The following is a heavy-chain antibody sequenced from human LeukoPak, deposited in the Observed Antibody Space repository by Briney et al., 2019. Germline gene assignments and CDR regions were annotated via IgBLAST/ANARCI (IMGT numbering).Heavy chain of an antibody. CDR1: GGSISSSSYY. J-gene: IGHJ4*02. CDR2: IYYSGST. Sequence: SETLSLTCTVSGGSISSSSYYWGWIRQPPGKGLEWIGYIYYSGSTNYNPSLKSRVTISVDTSKNQFSLKLSSVTAADTAVYYCARSSNRDGSLSDFDYWGQGTLVTVSS. CDR3: ARSSNRDGSLSDFDY. V-gene: IGHV4-61*05. D-gene: IGHD1-26*01.